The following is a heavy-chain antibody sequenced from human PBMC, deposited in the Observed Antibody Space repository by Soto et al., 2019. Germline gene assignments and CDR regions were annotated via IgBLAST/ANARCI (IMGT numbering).Heavy chain of an antibody. CDR1: GFTFSSYA. D-gene: IGHD2-21*02. Sequence: QVQLVESGGGVVQPGRSLRLSCAASGFTFSSYAMQWVRQAPGKGLEWVAVISYDGSNKYYADSVKGRFTISRDNSKNTLYLQMNSLRAEDTAVYYCARGPHIVVVTAPYDYWGQGTLVTVSS. CDR2: ISYDGSNK. CDR3: ARGPHIVVVTAPYDY. V-gene: IGHV3-30-3*01. J-gene: IGHJ4*02.